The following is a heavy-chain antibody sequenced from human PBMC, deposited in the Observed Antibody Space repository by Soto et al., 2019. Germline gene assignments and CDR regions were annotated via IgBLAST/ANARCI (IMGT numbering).Heavy chain of an antibody. CDR2: TYYRSRWYS. Sequence: SQPVSRTCDISGASVSSNVAACNCIRQSPSRGLEWLGRTYYRSRWYSDYAPSVKSRITVNPDTSQNQFSLQLNSVTPEDTALYYCPRDHPGFHSAFDLWAQGTLVTVSS. CDR3: PRDHPGFHSAFDL. J-gene: IGHJ4*02. D-gene: IGHD4-4*01. V-gene: IGHV6-1*01. CDR1: GASVSSNVAA.